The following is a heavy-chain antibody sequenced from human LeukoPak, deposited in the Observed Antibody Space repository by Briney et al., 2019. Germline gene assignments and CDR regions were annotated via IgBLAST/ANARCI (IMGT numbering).Heavy chain of an antibody. CDR3: ASWLTEGGYFQH. Sequence: GGSLRLSCAASGFTFSSYGMHWVRQAPGKGLEWVAFIRRDGSNKYYADSVKGRFTISRDNSKNTLYLQMNSLRAEDTAVYYCASWLTEGGYFQHWGQGTLVTVSS. CDR1: GFTFSSYG. J-gene: IGHJ1*01. V-gene: IGHV3-30*02. D-gene: IGHD1-14*01. CDR2: IRRDGSNK.